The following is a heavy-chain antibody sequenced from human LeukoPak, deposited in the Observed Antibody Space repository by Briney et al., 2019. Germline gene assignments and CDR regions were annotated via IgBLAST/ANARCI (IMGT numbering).Heavy chain of an antibody. CDR3: ARGAASFSDAFDI. D-gene: IGHD6-13*01. CDR2: IYPGDSDT. CDR1: GYSFSTYW. V-gene: IGHV5-51*01. J-gene: IGHJ3*02. Sequence: GESLKISCKGSGYSFSTYWIGWVRQMPGKGLEWMGIIYPGDSDTRYSPSFQGQVTISADRSISTAYLQWSSLKASDTAMYYCARGAASFSDAFDIWGQGTMVTVSS.